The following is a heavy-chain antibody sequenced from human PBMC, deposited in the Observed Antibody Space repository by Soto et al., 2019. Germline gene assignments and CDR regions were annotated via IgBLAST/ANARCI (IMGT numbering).Heavy chain of an antibody. V-gene: IGHV4-31*02. J-gene: IGHJ4*02. Sequence: SETLSLTCTVSGGSITTGGSYWSWIRQHPGKGLEWIGNIYHSGDTYYNPSLKSRLTISVDTSKNHFSLMVDSVTAADTAVYYCARARFQVLYGKPYFDSWGQGTLVTVSS. D-gene: IGHD2-2*02. CDR2: IYHSGDT. CDR1: GGSITTGGSY. CDR3: ARARFQVLYGKPYFDS.